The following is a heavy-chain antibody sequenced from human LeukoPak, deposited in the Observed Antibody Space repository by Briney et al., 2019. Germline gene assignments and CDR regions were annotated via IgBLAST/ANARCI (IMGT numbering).Heavy chain of an antibody. D-gene: IGHD6-19*01. CDR2: ISAYNGNT. V-gene: IGHV1-18*01. CDR3: VRSSIGYSTGWYDY. J-gene: IGHJ4*02. CDR1: GYTFTSYG. Sequence: ASVKVSCKASGYTFTSYGISWVRQAPGQGLEWMGWISAYNGNTNYAQKLQGRVTMTTDTSTSTAYMELRSLRSDDTAVYYCVRSSIGYSTGWYDYWGQGTLVTVSS.